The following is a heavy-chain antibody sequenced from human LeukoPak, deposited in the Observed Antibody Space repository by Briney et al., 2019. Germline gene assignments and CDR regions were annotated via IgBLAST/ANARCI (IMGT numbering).Heavy chain of an antibody. J-gene: IGHJ4*02. CDR3: ARGLLTGPYYFDY. CDR1: GDSVSSNSAA. V-gene: IGHV6-1*01. D-gene: IGHD7-27*01. Sequence: SQNLSLTCAISGDSVSSNSAAWNWIRQSPSRGVEWLRRTYYRSKWYNAYAVSVKSRITINPDTSKNQFSLQLNSVTPEDTAVYYCARGLLTGPYYFDYWGQGALVTVSS. CDR2: TYYRSKWYN.